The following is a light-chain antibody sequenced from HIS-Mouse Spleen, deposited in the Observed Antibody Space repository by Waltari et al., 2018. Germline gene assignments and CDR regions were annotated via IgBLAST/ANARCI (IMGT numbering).Light chain of an antibody. CDR1: SSDVGGYHY. CDR3: CSYAGSYTWV. V-gene: IGLV2-11*01. CDR2: DVS. Sequence: QSALTQPRSVSGSPGQSVPISCTGTSSDVGGYHYVSCYQQHPGKAPKLMIYDVSKRPSGVPDRFSGSKSGNTASLTISGLQAEDEADYYCCSYAGSYTWVFGGGTKLTVL. J-gene: IGLJ3*02.